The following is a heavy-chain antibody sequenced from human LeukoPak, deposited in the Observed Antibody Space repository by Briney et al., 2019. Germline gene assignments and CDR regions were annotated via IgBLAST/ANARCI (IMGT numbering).Heavy chain of an antibody. D-gene: IGHD6-19*01. CDR3: ARAQRYTSGWYFDY. Sequence: GGSLRLSCAASGFTFSSYWMNWVRQAPGKGLEWVAIIKEDGSEKYYVDSVKGRFTISRDNARNSLYLQMDSLRAEDTAVYYCARAQRYTSGWYFDYWGQGTLVTVSS. CDR1: GFTFSSYW. V-gene: IGHV3-7*01. CDR2: IKEDGSEK. J-gene: IGHJ4*02.